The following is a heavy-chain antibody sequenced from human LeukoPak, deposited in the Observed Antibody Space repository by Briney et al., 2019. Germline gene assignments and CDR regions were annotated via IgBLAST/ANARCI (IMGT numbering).Heavy chain of an antibody. CDR2: IKPRNADI. J-gene: IGHJ4*02. CDR1: GFTFSSYS. CDR3: ARDQDYGFDY. D-gene: IGHD4-17*01. Sequence: GGSLRLSCAASGFTFSSYSMNWVRQAPGKGLEWLSYIKPRNADIRYADSVKGRFTISRDNAKNSLFLHMNSLRDDDTAVYFCARDQDYGFDYWGQGTLVTVSS. V-gene: IGHV3-48*02.